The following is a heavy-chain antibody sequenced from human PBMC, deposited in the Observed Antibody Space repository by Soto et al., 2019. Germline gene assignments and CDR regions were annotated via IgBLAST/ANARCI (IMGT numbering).Heavy chain of an antibody. Sequence: QVQLQESGPGLVKPSGTLSLTCTVSGVSINNGNDYWTWIRQHPGKGLEWIGHVHYSGSIHYNPSLQSRVTRSVDPSKNQVFWGLSSATVADPAVYYCVRGTDLYKCGFWGQEPLVPVPS. CDR1: GVSINNGNDY. J-gene: IGHJ4*02. CDR3: VRGTDLYKCGF. D-gene: IGHD6-25*01. V-gene: IGHV4-31*03. CDR2: VHYSGSI.